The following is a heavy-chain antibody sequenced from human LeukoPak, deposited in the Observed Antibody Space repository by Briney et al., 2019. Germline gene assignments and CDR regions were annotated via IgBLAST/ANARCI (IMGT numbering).Heavy chain of an antibody. CDR2: ISNNGGYT. Sequence: GGSLRLSCAASGFTFSSSAMSWVRQAPGKGLEWVSAISNNGGYTYYADSVQGRFTISRDNSKNTLYLQMNSLRAEDTAVYYCARGGTAMVSPIDDYWGQGTLVTVSS. J-gene: IGHJ4*02. CDR1: GFTFSSSA. D-gene: IGHD5-18*01. V-gene: IGHV3-23*01. CDR3: ARGGTAMVSPIDDY.